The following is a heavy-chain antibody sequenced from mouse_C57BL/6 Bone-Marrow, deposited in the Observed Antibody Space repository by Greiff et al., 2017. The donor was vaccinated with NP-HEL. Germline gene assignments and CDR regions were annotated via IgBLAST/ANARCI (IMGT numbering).Heavy chain of an antibody. Sequence: QVQLQQSGAELARPGASVKLSCKASGYTFTSYGISWVKQRTRQGLEWIGEIYPRSGNTYYNEKFKGKATLTADKSSSTAYMELRSLTSEDSAVYFCARWVWDSNLWYFDVWGTGTTVTVSS. V-gene: IGHV1-81*01. CDR3: ARWVWDSNLWYFDV. D-gene: IGHD2-5*01. CDR2: IYPRSGNT. CDR1: GYTFTSYG. J-gene: IGHJ1*03.